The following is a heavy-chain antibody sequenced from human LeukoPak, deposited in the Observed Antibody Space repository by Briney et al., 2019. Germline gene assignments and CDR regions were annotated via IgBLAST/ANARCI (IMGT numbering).Heavy chain of an antibody. J-gene: IGHJ6*03. CDR3: ARDRLDIVVFPPSKPRRYMDV. Sequence: SETLSLTCTVSGYSISSGYYWGWIRQPPGKGLEWIGSIYHSGRTFYNPSLKSRVTISVDTSKNQFSLKLTSVTAADTAVYYCARDRLDIVVFPPSKPRRYMDVWGKGTTVTVSS. CDR1: GYSISSGYY. D-gene: IGHD2-15*01. CDR2: IYHSGRT. V-gene: IGHV4-38-2*02.